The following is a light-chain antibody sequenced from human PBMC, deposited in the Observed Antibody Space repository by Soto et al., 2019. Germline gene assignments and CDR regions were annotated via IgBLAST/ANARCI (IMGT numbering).Light chain of an antibody. J-gene: IGKJ4*01. CDR3: QQYNHCPCMLS. V-gene: IGKV3-15*01. CDR2: DTS. CDR1: QSLSSN. Sequence: EIVLTQFPATLSVSPGETATLTCRASQSLSSNLAWYQQRRGQAPRLLMFDTSTRASGTPARFSGSGSGTEFTLTIASLQSEDFAFYFCQQYNHCPCMLSFGGGTKVELK.